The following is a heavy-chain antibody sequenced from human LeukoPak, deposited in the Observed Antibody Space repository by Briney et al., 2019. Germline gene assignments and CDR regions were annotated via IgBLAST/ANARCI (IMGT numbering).Heavy chain of an antibody. Sequence: GDSVKVSCKASGFAFGYYMYWVRQAPGQGLEWMGWIKADTGATMHSQKFQGRVTMTRDTSIGTLYMELSSLTSDDTAVYYCTRDGDWFRRDFDLWGQGTLVTVSS. J-gene: IGHJ4*02. D-gene: IGHD3-9*01. CDR3: TRDGDWFRRDFDL. V-gene: IGHV1-2*02. CDR1: GFAFGYY. CDR2: IKADTGAT.